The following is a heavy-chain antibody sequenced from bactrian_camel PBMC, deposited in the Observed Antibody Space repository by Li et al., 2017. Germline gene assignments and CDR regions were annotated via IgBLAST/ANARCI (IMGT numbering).Heavy chain of an antibody. CDR1: GYTYKPYC. D-gene: IGHD5*01. CDR3: AADWAPTDWTTCMGWVAGSGY. V-gene: IGHV3S67*01. CDR2: IGDPGTT. Sequence: VQLVESGGGSAQTGGSLRLSCAYSGYTYKPYCLGWFRQAAGKERKVIATIGDPGTTTYTDSAKGRFTISKDNAKDTLYLRMNGLKPQDTGMYYCAADWAPTDWTTCMGWVAGSGYWGPGTQVTVSS. J-gene: IGHJ4*01.